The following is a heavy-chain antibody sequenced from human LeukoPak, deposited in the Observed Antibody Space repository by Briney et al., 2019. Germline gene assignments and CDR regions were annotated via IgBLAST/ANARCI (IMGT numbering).Heavy chain of an antibody. J-gene: IGHJ4*02. D-gene: IGHD3-22*01. CDR1: GFTFSSYA. CDR3: AKDPDYYDSSGYYYEGGNFDY. CDR2: ISYDGSNK. V-gene: IGHV3-30-3*01. Sequence: GGSLRLSCAASGFTFSSYAMHWVRQAPGKGLEWVAVISYDGSNKYYADSVKGRFTISRDNSKNTLYLQMNSLRAEDTAVYYCAKDPDYYDSSGYYYEGGNFDYWGQGTLVTVSS.